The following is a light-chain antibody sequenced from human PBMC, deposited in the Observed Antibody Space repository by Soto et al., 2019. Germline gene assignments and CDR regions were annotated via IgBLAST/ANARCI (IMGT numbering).Light chain of an antibody. CDR1: QSLNSNF. CDR2: GVS. J-gene: IGKJ3*01. V-gene: IGKV3-20*01. CDR3: HQYGNSPPCT. Sequence: DTVLTQSPGTLSLSPGDRGTLSCRASQSLNSNFLVWYQQQPGQAPLLLIYGVSNRSDGIPDRFSGSGSGTDFTLTNSSLQPEDFVVYYYHQYGNSPPCTFGPGTKVDIK.